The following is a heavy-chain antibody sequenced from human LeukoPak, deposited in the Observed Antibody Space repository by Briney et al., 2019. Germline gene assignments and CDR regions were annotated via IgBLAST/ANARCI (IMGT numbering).Heavy chain of an antibody. D-gene: IGHD2-2*02. CDR1: GYTFTGYY. Sequence: ASVKVSCKASGYTFTGYYMHWVRQAPGQGLEWMGWINPNSGGTNYAQKFQGRVTMTRDTSISTAYMELSRLRSDDTAVYYCARVSGGDCSSTSCYIGNYWGQGTLVTVSS. CDR2: INPNSGGT. CDR3: ARVSGGDCSSTSCYIGNY. J-gene: IGHJ4*02. V-gene: IGHV1-2*02.